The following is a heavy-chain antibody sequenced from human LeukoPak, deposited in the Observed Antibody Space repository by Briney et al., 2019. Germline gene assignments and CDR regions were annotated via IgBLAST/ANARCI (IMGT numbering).Heavy chain of an antibody. CDR3: ARARIIVGATREDWYFDL. D-gene: IGHD1-26*01. Sequence: ASVKVSCKASGYTLTGYYMHSVRQAPGQALEWMGWINPNSGGTNYAQKFQGRVTMTRDTSISTAYMELSRLRSDDTAVYYCARARIIVGATREDWYFDLWGRGTLVTVSS. V-gene: IGHV1-2*02. CDR1: GYTLTGYY. J-gene: IGHJ2*01. CDR2: INPNSGGT.